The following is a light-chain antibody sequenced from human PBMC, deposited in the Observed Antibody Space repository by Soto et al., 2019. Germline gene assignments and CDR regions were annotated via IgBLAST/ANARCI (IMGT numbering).Light chain of an antibody. CDR3: QQTYSLPPDIT. J-gene: IGKJ5*01. Sequence: EIVMTQSPATLSVSPGERATLSCKASQSVGSKLGWYQQKPGQAPRLLIFDASTRATGLPARFSGSGSGTEFTLTISSLQSEDFATYYCQQTYSLPPDITFGQGTRLDIK. CDR1: QSVGSK. CDR2: DAS. V-gene: IGKV3-15*01.